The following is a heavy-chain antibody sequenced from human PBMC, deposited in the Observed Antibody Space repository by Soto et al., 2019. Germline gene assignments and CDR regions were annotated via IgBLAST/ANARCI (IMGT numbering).Heavy chain of an antibody. CDR3: ATVFPAASGWMDDFDY. J-gene: IGHJ4*02. Sequence: QVQLQESGPGLMKPSGTNFPICTVYSDSIAGGNWWCWVRQAPGLGLDWIGELFHTGGTNYNPSLKRRVTMEVDKSKNQFSLKCISATAGDMAHYFWATVFPAASGWMDDFDYWGQGPLVSVSS. V-gene: IGHV4-4*02. CDR2: LFHTGGT. CDR1: SDSIAGGNW. D-gene: IGHD2-2*01.